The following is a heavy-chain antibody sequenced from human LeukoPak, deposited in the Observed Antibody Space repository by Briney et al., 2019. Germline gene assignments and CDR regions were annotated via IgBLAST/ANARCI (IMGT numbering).Heavy chain of an antibody. J-gene: IGHJ4*02. Sequence: PSETLSLTCAVSGVSISDTKWWSWVRQPPGKGLEWIGEIFQSGRTNYNPSLKSRVTISVDKSKNQFSLKLSSVTAADTAVYYCARVPAFYYGDYWTSSNYFDYWGQGTLVTVSS. CDR2: IFQSGRT. CDR3: ARVPAFYYGDYWTSSNYFDY. V-gene: IGHV4-4*02. CDR1: GVSISDTKW. D-gene: IGHD4-17*01.